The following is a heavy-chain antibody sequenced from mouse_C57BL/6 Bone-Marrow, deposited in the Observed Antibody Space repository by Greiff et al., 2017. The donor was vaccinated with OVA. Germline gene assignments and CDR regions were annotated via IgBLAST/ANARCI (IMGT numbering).Heavy chain of an antibody. Sequence: QVQLQQSGAELVKPGASVKMSCKASGYTFTTYPIEWMKQNHGKSLEWIGNFHPYNDDTKYNEKFKGKATLTVEKSSNTVYLGLSRLTSDDSAVYYCARRIYDGYYGDWYFDVWGTGTTVTVSS. D-gene: IGHD2-3*01. V-gene: IGHV1-47*01. CDR1: GYTFTTYP. J-gene: IGHJ1*03. CDR2: FHPYNDDT. CDR3: ARRIYDGYYGDWYFDV.